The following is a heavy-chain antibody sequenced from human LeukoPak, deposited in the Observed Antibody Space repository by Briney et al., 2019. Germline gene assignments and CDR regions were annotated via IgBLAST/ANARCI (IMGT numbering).Heavy chain of an antibody. Sequence: GGSLRLSCTASGFTFSNCWMSWVRQAPGKGLEWVANINRDASEKYYADSVKGRFTISRDNAKSSLFLQMTSLRADDAAVYYCARDDPVVYATYDHWGQGTLVTVSS. J-gene: IGHJ4*02. CDR3: ARDDPVVYATYDH. CDR2: INRDASEK. V-gene: IGHV3-7*01. CDR1: GFTFSNCW. D-gene: IGHD2-8*02.